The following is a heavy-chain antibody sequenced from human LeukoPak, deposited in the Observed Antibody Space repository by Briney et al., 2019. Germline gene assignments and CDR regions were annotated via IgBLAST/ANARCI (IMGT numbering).Heavy chain of an antibody. V-gene: IGHV3-21*01. D-gene: IGHD3-22*01. Sequence: GGSLRLSCAASGFTFSSYSMNWVRQAPGKGLEWVSSISSSSSYIYYADSVKGRFTISRDNAKNSLYLQMNSLRAEDTAVYYCARCDSRASYYYGLDVWGQGTTVTVSS. CDR2: ISSSSSYI. J-gene: IGHJ6*02. CDR1: GFTFSSYS. CDR3: ARCDSRASYYYGLDV.